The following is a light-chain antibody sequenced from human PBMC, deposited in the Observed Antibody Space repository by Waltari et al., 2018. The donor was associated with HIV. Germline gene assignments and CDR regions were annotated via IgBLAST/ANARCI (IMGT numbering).Light chain of an antibody. CDR3: AAWDDTLNGVI. CDR2: SDD. V-gene: IGLV1-44*01. J-gene: IGLJ2*01. Sequence: QSVLTQPPSASGVSEENVTLSCSGGHSNIGGHAVSWYQHLPDTAPKLLVYSDDQRPSGLPDRFSGSKSGTSASLAITGLHPDDEAHYYCAAWDDTLNGVIFGGGTKLTV. CDR1: HSNIGGHA.